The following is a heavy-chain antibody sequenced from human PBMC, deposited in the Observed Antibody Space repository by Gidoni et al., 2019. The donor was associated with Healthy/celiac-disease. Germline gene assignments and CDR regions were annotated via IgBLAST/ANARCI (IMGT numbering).Heavy chain of an antibody. CDR1: GFTFRSYA. J-gene: IGHJ5*02. CDR3: AGEWVRITMIVVTPHNWFDP. D-gene: IGHD3-22*01. V-gene: IGHV3-30*01. Sequence: QVQLVESGGGAAQPGRSLSLSCAASGFTFRSYAIHCVRPAPGKGLEWVAVISYDGSNKYYADSVEGRFTISRDNSKNTLYLQMNSLRAEDTAVYYCAGEWVRITMIVVTPHNWFDPWGQGTLVTVSS. CDR2: ISYDGSNK.